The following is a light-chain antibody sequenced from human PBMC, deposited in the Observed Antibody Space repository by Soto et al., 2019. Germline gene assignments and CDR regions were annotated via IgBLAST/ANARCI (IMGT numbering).Light chain of an antibody. CDR1: QSISGW. Sequence: DIQMTQSPPTLPASVGDRVTITCRASQSISGWLAWYQQKPGKAPKLLIYDASNLEGGVPSRFSGTGSGTEFTLTISSLQPEDFATYYCQQYNTYSQTFGQGTKVDIK. CDR2: DAS. CDR3: QQYNTYSQT. J-gene: IGKJ1*01. V-gene: IGKV1-5*01.